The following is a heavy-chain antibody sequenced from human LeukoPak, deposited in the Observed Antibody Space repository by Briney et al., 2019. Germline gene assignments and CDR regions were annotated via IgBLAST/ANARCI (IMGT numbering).Heavy chain of an antibody. J-gene: IGHJ4*02. Sequence: GASVKVSCKASGYTFTGHYMHWVRQAPGQGLEWMAWINPNSGGTNYAQKFQGRVTVTRDTSISTAYMELSSLRSDDTAVYYCARGYCSGDCFTLFDYWGQGTLVTVSS. V-gene: IGHV1-2*02. CDR2: INPNSGGT. CDR3: ARGYCSGDCFTLFDY. D-gene: IGHD2-21*02. CDR1: GYTFTGHY.